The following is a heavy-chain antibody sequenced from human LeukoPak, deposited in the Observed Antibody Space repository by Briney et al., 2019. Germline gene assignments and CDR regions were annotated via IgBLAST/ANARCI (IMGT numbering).Heavy chain of an antibody. CDR1: GFTFRDYA. CDR3: AGRGGTSGSSPLDY. V-gene: IGHV3-23*01. D-gene: IGHD2-2*01. CDR2: ISGSGTTT. Sequence: GGSLRLSCAASGFTFRDYAMTWVRQTPGKGLELVSVISGSGTTTYYADSVKGRFTISRDNSNNTLYLQMNSLRAEDTALYYCAGRGGTSGSSPLDYWGQGNLVTVSS. J-gene: IGHJ4*02.